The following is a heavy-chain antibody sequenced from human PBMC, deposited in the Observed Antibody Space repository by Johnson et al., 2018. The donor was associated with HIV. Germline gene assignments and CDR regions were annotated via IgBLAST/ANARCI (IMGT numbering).Heavy chain of an antibody. J-gene: IGHJ3*02. Sequence: QVQLMESGGGVVQPGRSLRISCAASGFTFRSYAMHWVRQAPGKGLEWVAFISYDGSNKYYRDSVKGRFTISRDNSENTLYLQMNSLRAEDTAVFYCASARNILHYFYAFDIWGQGAMVTVSS. V-gene: IGHV3-30*10. CDR3: ASARNILHYFYAFDI. CDR2: ISYDGSNK. D-gene: IGHD2/OR15-2a*01. CDR1: GFTFRSYA.